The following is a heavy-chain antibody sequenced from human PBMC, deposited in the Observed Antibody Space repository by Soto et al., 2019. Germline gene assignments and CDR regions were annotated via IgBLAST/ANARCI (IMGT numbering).Heavy chain of an antibody. CDR3: ARDSPPMDV. CDR2: ISYDGSNK. J-gene: IGHJ6*02. V-gene: IGHV3-30-3*01. CDR1: GFTFSHYA. Sequence: GGSLRLSCAASGFTFSHYAIHWVRQAPGKGLEWVAVISYDGSNKYYAVSVKGRFTISRDNSKNTLYLQMNSLGAEDTAVYYCARDSPPMDVWGQGTTVTVSS.